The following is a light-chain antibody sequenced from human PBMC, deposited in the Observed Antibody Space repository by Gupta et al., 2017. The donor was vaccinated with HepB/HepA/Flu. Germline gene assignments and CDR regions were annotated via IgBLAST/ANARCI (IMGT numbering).Light chain of an antibody. V-gene: IGLV1-44*01. J-gene: IGLJ2*01. CDR2: SNN. CDR1: SSNIGKNT. Sequence: QSVLTQPPSASGTPGQRVTISCSVISSNIGKNTVNWYQQLPGTAPKVLIYSNNQRPSGVPDRFSGSKSGTSASLAISGLQAEDEADYYCAAWDDSRSGVVFGGGTKLTVL. CDR3: AAWDDSRSGVV.